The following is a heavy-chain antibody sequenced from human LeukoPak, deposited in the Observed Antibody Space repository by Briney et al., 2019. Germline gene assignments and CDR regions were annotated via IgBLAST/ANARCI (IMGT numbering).Heavy chain of an antibody. CDR1: GGSFSGYY. J-gene: IGHJ6*02. D-gene: IGHD2-2*01. CDR3: ARRIVVVPAAMRYYYYYGMDV. V-gene: IGHV4-34*01. CDR2: INHSGST. Sequence: SETLSLTCAAYGGSFSGYYWSWIRQPPGKGLEWIGEINHSGSTNYNPSLKSRVTISVDTSKNQFSLKLSSVTAADTAVYYCARRIVVVPAAMRYYYYYGMDVWGQGTTVTVSS.